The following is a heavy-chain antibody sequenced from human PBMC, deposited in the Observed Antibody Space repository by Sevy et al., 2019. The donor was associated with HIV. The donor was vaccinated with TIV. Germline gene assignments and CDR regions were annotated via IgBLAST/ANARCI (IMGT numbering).Heavy chain of an antibody. Sequence: ASVKVSCKASGFTFTNSVVQWVRQARGQRLEWIGWIVVGSGNTDYAQKFQERVTMTRDRSTSTAYMELSSLRSDDTAVYYCAAYHYDRGGFDPWGQGTLVTVSS. CDR1: GFTFTNSV. D-gene: IGHD3-22*01. J-gene: IGHJ5*02. CDR3: AAYHYDRGGFDP. V-gene: IGHV1-58*01. CDR2: IVVGSGNT.